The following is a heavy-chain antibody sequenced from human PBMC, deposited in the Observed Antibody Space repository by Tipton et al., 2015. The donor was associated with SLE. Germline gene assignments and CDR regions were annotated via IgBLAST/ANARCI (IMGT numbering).Heavy chain of an antibody. CDR3: ARDRSYDILTGYPWGDMDV. V-gene: IGHV1-18*01. Sequence: QVQLVQSGAEVKKPGASVKVSCKASGYTFTSHGISWVRQAPGQGLEWMGWTSAYNGYTNYAQNLQGRVTMTTDTSTSTAYMELRSLRSDDTAVYYCARDRSYDILTGYPWGDMDVWGQGTTVTVSS. CDR2: TSAYNGYT. CDR1: GYTFTSHG. J-gene: IGHJ6*02. D-gene: IGHD3-9*01.